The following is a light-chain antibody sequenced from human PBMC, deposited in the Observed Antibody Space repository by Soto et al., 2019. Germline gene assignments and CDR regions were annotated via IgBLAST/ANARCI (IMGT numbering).Light chain of an antibody. Sequence: EIVMTQSPATLSESPGERATLYCRASQGIGSTLAWYQQKPGQTPRLLIYDAYIRATGVPARFSASGSGTEFTLTINSLQSEDFAVYYCQRYNRWPLAFGGGTKVEIK. CDR2: DAY. J-gene: IGKJ4*01. V-gene: IGKV3-15*01. CDR1: QGIGST. CDR3: QRYNRWPLA.